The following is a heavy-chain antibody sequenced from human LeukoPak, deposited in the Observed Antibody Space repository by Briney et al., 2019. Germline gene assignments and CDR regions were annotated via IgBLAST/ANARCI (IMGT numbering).Heavy chain of an antibody. CDR3: ARDLAYCGGDCYPDY. D-gene: IGHD2-21*02. V-gene: IGHV1-46*01. Sequence: ASVKVSCKALEYTFTDYYIHWVRQAPGQGLEWMGIINPSGGSTSYAQKFQGRVTMTRDMSTSTVYMELSSLRSEDTAVYYCARDLAYCGGDCYPDYWGQGTLVTASS. J-gene: IGHJ4*02. CDR1: EYTFTDYY. CDR2: INPSGGST.